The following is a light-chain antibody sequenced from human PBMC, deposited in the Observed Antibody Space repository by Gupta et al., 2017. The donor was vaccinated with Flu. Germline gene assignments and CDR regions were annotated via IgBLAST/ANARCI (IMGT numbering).Light chain of an antibody. CDR1: QSVLYSSNNKNY. Sequence: IVIIPPLDSLSVALGDSATINCKSSQSVLYSSNNKNYLAWYQQKPGQPPKLLIYWASTRESGVPDRFSGSGSGTDFTLTISSLQAEDVAVYYCQQYYSTPRTFGQGTKVEIK. CDR2: WAS. CDR3: QQYYSTPRT. J-gene: IGKJ1*01. V-gene: IGKV4-1*01.